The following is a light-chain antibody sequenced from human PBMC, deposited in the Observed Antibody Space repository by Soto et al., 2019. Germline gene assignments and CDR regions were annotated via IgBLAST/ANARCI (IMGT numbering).Light chain of an antibody. J-gene: IGLJ3*02. CDR2: ANT. V-gene: IGLV1-40*01. Sequence: QPVLTRPPSVSGAPGQRVTISCTGSSSNIGAGHDVHWYQQIPETAPKLLVSANTNRPSGVPDRFSGSNSGTSASLSITGLQAEDEADYYCQSFDSSLDGWVFGGGTQLTVL. CDR1: SSNIGAGHD. CDR3: QSFDSSLDGWV.